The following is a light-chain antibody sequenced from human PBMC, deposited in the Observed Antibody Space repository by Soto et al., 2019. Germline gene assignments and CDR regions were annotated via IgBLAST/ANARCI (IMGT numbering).Light chain of an antibody. CDR2: DAS. J-gene: IGKJ1*01. Sequence: DIQMTQSPSTLSASVGDRVTITCRASQGISSWLAWYQQKPGKAPKLLIYDASSLESVVPSGFSGGGSGTEFTLTISSLQPDAFATYYCQQYNSYSGTFGQGTKVEIK. V-gene: IGKV1-5*01. CDR1: QGISSW. CDR3: QQYNSYSGT.